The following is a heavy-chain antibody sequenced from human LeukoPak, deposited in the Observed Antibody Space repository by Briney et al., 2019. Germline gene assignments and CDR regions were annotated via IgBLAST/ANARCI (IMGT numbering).Heavy chain of an antibody. CDR3: ARGFYYGSGRLNWFDP. J-gene: IGHJ5*02. Sequence: SETLSLTCGVSGGSISSGGYSWSWIRQPPGKGLEWIGYIYHSGSTYYNPSLKSRVTISVDRSKNQFSLKLNSVTAADTAVYYCARGFYYGSGRLNWFDPWGQGTLVTVSS. D-gene: IGHD3-10*01. V-gene: IGHV4-30-2*01. CDR2: IYHSGST. CDR1: GGSISSGGYS.